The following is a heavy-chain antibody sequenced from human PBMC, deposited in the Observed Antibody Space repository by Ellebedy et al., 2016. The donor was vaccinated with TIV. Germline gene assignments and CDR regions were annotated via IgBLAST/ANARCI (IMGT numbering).Heavy chain of an antibody. CDR3: ARDTAMDY. CDR1: GFTFRNHG. CDR2: IWYDGSNE. Sequence: GESLKISCEASGFTFRNHGMHWVRQAPGKGLEWVASIWYDGSNEYYGDSVKGRFTISRDNARNSLDLQMNSLRADDTAVYYCARDTAMDYWGQGTLVTVSS. D-gene: IGHD5-18*01. J-gene: IGHJ4*02. V-gene: IGHV3-33*08.